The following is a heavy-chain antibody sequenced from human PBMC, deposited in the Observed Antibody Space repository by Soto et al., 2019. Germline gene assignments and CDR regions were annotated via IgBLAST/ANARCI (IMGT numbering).Heavy chain of an antibody. CDR3: AYRQLYCSGGSCYYEEYVQH. J-gene: IGHJ1*01. V-gene: IGHV2-5*02. D-gene: IGHD2-15*01. CDR2: IYWDDDK. Sequence: SGPTLVNPTQTLTLNYPFSVFSLSTTGRGVSWIHQPPGKALEWQALIYWDDDKRYSTTLKSRLTITKDISKNQVVLSMTNMALVDTATYYCAYRQLYCSGGSCYYEEYVQHWCQGTLVTVSS. CDR1: VFSLSTTGRG.